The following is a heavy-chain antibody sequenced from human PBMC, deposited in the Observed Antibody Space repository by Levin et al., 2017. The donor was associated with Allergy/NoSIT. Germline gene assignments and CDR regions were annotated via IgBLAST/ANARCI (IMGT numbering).Heavy chain of an antibody. Sequence: GGSLRLSCAASGFTFSSYAMSWVRQAPGKGLEWVSAISGSGGSTYYADSVKGRFTISRDNSKNTLYLQMNSLRAEDTAVYYCATRYGSGSYYNAKAGYYMDVWGKGTTVTVSS. V-gene: IGHV3-23*01. J-gene: IGHJ6*03. CDR3: ATRYGSGSYYNAKAGYYMDV. D-gene: IGHD3-10*01. CDR2: ISGSGGST. CDR1: GFTFSSYA.